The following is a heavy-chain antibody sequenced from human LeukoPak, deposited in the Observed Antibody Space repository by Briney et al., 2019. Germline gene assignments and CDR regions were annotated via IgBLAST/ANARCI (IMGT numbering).Heavy chain of an antibody. Sequence: GGSLRLSCAASGFIFSSYAMSWVRQAPEKGLEWVSSISGGGGNTYYADSVEGRFTISRDNSKNTLYLQMNSLRAEDTAVYYCAKDAPYSLDYWGQGTQVTVSS. J-gene: IGHJ4*02. V-gene: IGHV3-23*01. CDR2: ISGGGGNT. D-gene: IGHD2-15*01. CDR3: AKDAPYSLDY. CDR1: GFIFSSYA.